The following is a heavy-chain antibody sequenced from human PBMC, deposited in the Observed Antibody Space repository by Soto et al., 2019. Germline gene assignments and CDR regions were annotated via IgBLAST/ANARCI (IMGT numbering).Heavy chain of an antibody. D-gene: IGHD2-15*01. V-gene: IGHV4-34*01. CDR1: GGSFSGYY. CDR2: INHSGST. Sequence: QVQLQQWGAGLLKPSETLSLTCAVYGGSFSGYYWSWIRLPPGKGLEWIGEINHSGSTSYNPSLKGRVTILVDTSKNQFSLELSSVTAADTAVYYCARGYCSGGNCYYVFDYWGQGTLVTVSS. J-gene: IGHJ4*02. CDR3: ARGYCSGGNCYYVFDY.